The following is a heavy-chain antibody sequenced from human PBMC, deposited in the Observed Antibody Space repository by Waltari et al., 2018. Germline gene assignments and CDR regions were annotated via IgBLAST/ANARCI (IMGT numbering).Heavy chain of an antibody. CDR3: AREKLMGEYIDY. CDR1: GFNFEGHG. CDR2: INWNGGST. Sequence: EVQLVESGGGVRRPGGSLRLSCAASGFNFEGHGRRWVRQAPGKGLEWVSSINWNGGSTCYADSVRGRFTISRDNAKNSLYLQMNSLRADDTALYYCAREKLMGEYIDYWGQGTLVTVSS. V-gene: IGHV3-20*04. D-gene: IGHD2-15*01. J-gene: IGHJ4*02.